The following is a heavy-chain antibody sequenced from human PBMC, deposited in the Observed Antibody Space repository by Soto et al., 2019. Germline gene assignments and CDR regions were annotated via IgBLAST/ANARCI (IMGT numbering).Heavy chain of an antibody. CDR1: GFTFNNYA. CDR2: VSRSGDST. CDR3: AKDFGQYGIVTGYPTFGA. Sequence: GGSLRLSCAASGFTFNNYAMNWVRQIPGKGLEWVSAVSRSGDSTYYAESVRGRFTISRDNSKNTLYLQMNSLRAEDTAVYYGAKDFGQYGIVTGYPTFGAWGQGILVTVSS. V-gene: IGHV3-23*01. D-gene: IGHD3-9*01. J-gene: IGHJ5*02.